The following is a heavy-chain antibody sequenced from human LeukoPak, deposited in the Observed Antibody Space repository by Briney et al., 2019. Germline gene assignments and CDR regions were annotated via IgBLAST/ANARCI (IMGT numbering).Heavy chain of an antibody. D-gene: IGHD3-10*01. CDR1: GFTFSSYA. Sequence: PGGSLRLSCAASGFTFSSYAMSWVRQAPGKGLEWVSAISGSGGSTYYADSVKGRFTISRDNSKNTLYLQMNSLRAEDTAVYYCAKDLRAMLWFGELLYSVAFDIWGQGTMVTVSS. CDR2: ISGSGGST. V-gene: IGHV3-23*01. CDR3: AKDLRAMLWFGELLYSVAFDI. J-gene: IGHJ3*02.